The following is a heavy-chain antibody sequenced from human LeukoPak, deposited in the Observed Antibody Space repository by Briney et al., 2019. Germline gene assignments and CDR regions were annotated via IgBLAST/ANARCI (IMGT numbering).Heavy chain of an antibody. V-gene: IGHV4-30-4*01. CDR2: IYYSGST. Sequence: SQTLSLTCSVSGGSISSGDYYWSWIRQPPGKGLEWIGHIYYSGSTHHNPSLKSRVTISVDTSKNQFYLKLSSVTATDTAVYYCARSLLSGGSGSYGFDPWGQGTLVTVSS. D-gene: IGHD3-10*01. CDR1: GGSISSGDYY. J-gene: IGHJ5*02. CDR3: ARSLLSGGSGSYGFDP.